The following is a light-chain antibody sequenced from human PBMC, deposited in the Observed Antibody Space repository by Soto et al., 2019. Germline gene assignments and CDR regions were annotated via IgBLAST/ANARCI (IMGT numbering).Light chain of an antibody. J-gene: IGLJ2*01. CDR3: QSYDSSLSAVV. Sequence: QSVLPQPPSVSGAPGQRVTISCTGSSSNIGAGYDVHWYQQLPGTVPKVLIYGNSNRPSGVPDRFSGSKSGTSASLAITGLQAEDEADYYCQSYDSSLSAVVFGGGTKLTVL. V-gene: IGLV1-40*01. CDR2: GNS. CDR1: SSNIGAGYD.